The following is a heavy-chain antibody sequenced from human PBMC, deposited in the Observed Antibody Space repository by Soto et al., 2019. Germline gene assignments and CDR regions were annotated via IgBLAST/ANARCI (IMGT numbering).Heavy chain of an antibody. CDR2: IYYSGST. J-gene: IGHJ6*02. CDR1: GGSISSGGYY. D-gene: IGHD3-3*01. V-gene: IGHV4-31*02. Sequence: SETLSLTGTVSGGSISSGGYYWSWIRQRPGKGLEWIGYIYYSGSTYYNPSLKSRVTISVDTSKNQFSLKLSSVTAADTAVYYCARAAASKLVGVVMGERAGMDVWGQGTTVTVSS. CDR3: ARAAASKLVGVVMGERAGMDV.